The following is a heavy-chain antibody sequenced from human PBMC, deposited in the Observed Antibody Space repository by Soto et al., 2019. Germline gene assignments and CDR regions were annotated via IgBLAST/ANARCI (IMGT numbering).Heavy chain of an antibody. D-gene: IGHD6-6*01. CDR2: INHSGST. Sequence: QVQLQQWGAGLLKPSETLSLTCAVYGGSFSGYYWSWIRQPPGKGLEWIGEINHSGSTNYNPSLKSRVTISVDTSKNQFSLKLSSVTAADTAVYYCARGKCSSSSRYYYYYMDVWGKGTTVTVSS. CDR3: ARGKCSSSSRYYYYYMDV. CDR1: GGSFSGYY. J-gene: IGHJ6*03. V-gene: IGHV4-34*01.